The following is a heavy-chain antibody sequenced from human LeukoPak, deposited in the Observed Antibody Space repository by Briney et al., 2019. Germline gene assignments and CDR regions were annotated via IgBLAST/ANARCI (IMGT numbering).Heavy chain of an antibody. CDR1: GYTFTSYY. V-gene: IGHV1-2*06. CDR3: ARAEGSTIFGVVTNLYYFDY. Sequence: ASVKVSCKASGYTFTSYYMHWLRQAPGQGLEWMGRINPNSDGTNYAQKFQGRVTMTRDTSISTAYMELSSLRSDDTAVYYCARAEGSTIFGVVTNLYYFDYWGQGTLVTVSS. D-gene: IGHD3-3*01. CDR2: INPNSDGT. J-gene: IGHJ4*02.